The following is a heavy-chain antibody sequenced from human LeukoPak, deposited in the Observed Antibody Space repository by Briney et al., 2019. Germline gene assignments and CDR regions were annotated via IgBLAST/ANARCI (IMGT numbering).Heavy chain of an antibody. CDR3: ARDPTRITIFGVVPQYMDV. CDR2: IIPIFGTA. J-gene: IGHJ6*03. D-gene: IGHD3-3*01. Sequence: GASVKVSCKASGYTFTSYDINWVRQAPGQGLEWMGGIIPIFGTANYAQKCQGRVTITADESTSTAYMELSSLRSEDTAVYYCARDPTRITIFGVVPQYMDVWGKGTTVTVSS. V-gene: IGHV1-69*13. CDR1: GYTFTSYD.